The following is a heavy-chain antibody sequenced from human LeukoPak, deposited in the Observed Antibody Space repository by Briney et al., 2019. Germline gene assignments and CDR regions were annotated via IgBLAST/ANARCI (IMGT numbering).Heavy chain of an antibody. CDR2: IYSVGST. CDR3: ARVWGSWYRPSTEYYFDY. J-gene: IGHJ4*02. V-gene: IGHV3-66*01. CDR1: GFTVSRTY. D-gene: IGHD6-13*01. Sequence: RGSLRLSCAASGFTVSRTYTSWVRQTPGKGLEWVSVIYSVGSTYYADSVKGRFTISRDNTKNTLYLKLNRLTAEHTAVYYCARVWGSWYRPSTEYYFDYWGRGTLVTVSS.